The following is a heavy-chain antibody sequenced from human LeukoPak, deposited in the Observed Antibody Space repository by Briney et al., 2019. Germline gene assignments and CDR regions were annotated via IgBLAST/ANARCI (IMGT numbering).Heavy chain of an antibody. CDR1: GFTFSDPY. V-gene: IGHV3-11*04. Sequence: GGSLRLSCEASGFTFSDPYMSWIRQAPGKGLECLSYISGSDTDINYADSVRGRFTISRDNAKNLLYLQMNDLRLEDTAVYYCARTARHLDYWGQGTLVTVSS. D-gene: IGHD5-18*01. J-gene: IGHJ4*02. CDR2: ISGSDTDI. CDR3: ARTARHLDY.